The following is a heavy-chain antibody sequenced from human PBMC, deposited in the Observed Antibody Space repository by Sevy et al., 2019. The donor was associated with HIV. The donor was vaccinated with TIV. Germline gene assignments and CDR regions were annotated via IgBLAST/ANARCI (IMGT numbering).Heavy chain of an antibody. CDR2: MNPNSGNT. CDR3: ASGLSYYYGSGSYYVRDVDD. J-gene: IGHJ4*02. CDR1: GYTFTSYD. Sequence: ASVKVSCKASGYTFTSYDINWVRQATGQGLEWMGWMNPNSGNTGYAQKFQGRVTITRNTSISTAYMELSSLTAEDTAVYYCASGLSYYYGSGSYYVRDVDDWGQGTLVTVSS. D-gene: IGHD3-10*01. V-gene: IGHV1-8*03.